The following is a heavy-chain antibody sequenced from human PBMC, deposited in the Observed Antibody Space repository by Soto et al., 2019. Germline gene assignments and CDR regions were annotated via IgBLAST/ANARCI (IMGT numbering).Heavy chain of an antibody. CDR3: ARPGIVVVITTLIDY. D-gene: IGHD3-22*01. CDR1: GFTFSSYS. V-gene: IGHV3-21*01. J-gene: IGHJ4*02. Sequence: GWSLRLSCAASGFTFSSYSMNSVRQAPGKGLEWVSSISSSSSYIYYADSVKGRFTISRDNSKNTLYLQMNSLRAEDTAVYSCARPGIVVVITTLIDYWGQGTLVTVSS. CDR2: ISSSSSYI.